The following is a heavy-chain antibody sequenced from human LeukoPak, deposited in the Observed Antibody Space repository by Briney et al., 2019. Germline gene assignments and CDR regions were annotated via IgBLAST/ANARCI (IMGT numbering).Heavy chain of an antibody. CDR2: INLDGSSA. CDR3: ASGVLSGRGVVGY. J-gene: IGHJ4*01. D-gene: IGHD3-10*01. CDR1: GFTFINYW. V-gene: IGHV3-74*01. Sequence: GGSLRLSCAASGFTFINYWVHWVRQAPGKGLVWVSRINLDGSSATYADSVKGRFTISRDNAKNTLYLQMNSLSAEDTAVYYCASGVLSGRGVVGYWGHGTLVTVSS.